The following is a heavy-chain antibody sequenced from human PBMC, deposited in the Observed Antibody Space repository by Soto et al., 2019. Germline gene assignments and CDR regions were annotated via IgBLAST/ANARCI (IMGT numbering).Heavy chain of an antibody. V-gene: IGHV1-18*01. Sequence: QVQLVQSGYEVKEPGASVTVSCKASGYTFNNYGITWVRQASGQGLEWIGWISAYNGNANYAQKFQGRVTLTRDTSTSTAYLELRSLRSDDTAVYYCARGTRRFGELFDAFDIWGQGTMVPVSS. CDR3: ARGTRRFGELFDAFDI. D-gene: IGHD3-10*01. J-gene: IGHJ3*02. CDR2: ISAYNGNA. CDR1: GYTFNNYG.